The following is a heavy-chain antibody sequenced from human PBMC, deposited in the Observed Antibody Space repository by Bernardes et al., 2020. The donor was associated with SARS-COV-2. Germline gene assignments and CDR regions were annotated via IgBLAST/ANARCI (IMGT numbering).Heavy chain of an antibody. CDR1: GGSFSAYY. D-gene: IGHD3-10*01. V-gene: IGHV4-34*01. Sequence: SESLSLTCGVNGGSFSAYYWSWIRQSPGKGLQWIGEINHSGRTKYNPSLKSRVTISVDTSKKQFSVNLKSLTAADTAVYYCATGRFGEAPFHHWGQGTLVTVSS. CDR2: INHSGRT. J-gene: IGHJ1*01. CDR3: ATGRFGEAPFHH.